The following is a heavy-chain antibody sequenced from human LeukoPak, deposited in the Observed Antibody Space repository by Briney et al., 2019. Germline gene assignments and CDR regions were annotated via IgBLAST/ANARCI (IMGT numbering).Heavy chain of an antibody. D-gene: IGHD3-10*01. CDR3: AKGSYYGSGSYYKDPFDY. CDR2: ISYDGSNK. V-gene: IGHV3-30*18. CDR1: GFTFSSYG. J-gene: IGHJ4*02. Sequence: GRSLRLSCAASGFTFSSYGMHWVRQAPGKGLEWVAVISYDGSNKYYADSVKGRFTISRDNSKNTLYLQMNSLRAEDTAVYYCAKGSYYGSGSYYKDPFDYWGQGTLVTVSS.